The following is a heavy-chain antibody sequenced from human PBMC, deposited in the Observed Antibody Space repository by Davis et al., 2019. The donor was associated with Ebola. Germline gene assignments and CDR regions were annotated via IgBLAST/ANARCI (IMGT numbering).Heavy chain of an antibody. V-gene: IGHV3-23*01. CDR2: ISGSGGST. CDR1: GFTFSSYA. Sequence: GGSLRLSCAASGFTFSSYAMSWVRQAPGKGLEWVSAISGSGGSTYYADSVKGRFTISRDNSKNTLYLQMNSLRAEDTAVYYCAREVFLEWSLGWFDPWGQGTLVTVSS. CDR3: AREVFLEWSLGWFDP. D-gene: IGHD3-3*01. J-gene: IGHJ5*02.